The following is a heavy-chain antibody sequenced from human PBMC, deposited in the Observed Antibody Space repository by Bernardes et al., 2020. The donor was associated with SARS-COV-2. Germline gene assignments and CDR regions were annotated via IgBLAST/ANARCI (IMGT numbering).Heavy chain of an antibody. CDR2: TSGSGGST. J-gene: IGHJ4*02. V-gene: IGHV3-23*01. Sequence: GGSLRLSCAASGFTFNSYAMTWVRQAPGKGLEWVSATSGSGGSTYYADSVKGRFTISRDNSKNTLYLQMNSLRAEDTAVYYCAKFPNLLATLNFDYWGQGTLVTVSS. CDR3: AKFPNLLATLNFDY. D-gene: IGHD5-12*01. CDR1: GFTFNSYA.